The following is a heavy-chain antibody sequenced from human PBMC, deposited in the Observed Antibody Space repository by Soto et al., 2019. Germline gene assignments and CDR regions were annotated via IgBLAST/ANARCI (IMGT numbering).Heavy chain of an antibody. CDR3: ARDSPLLRFLEWSPLYGMDV. Sequence: SETLSLTCTVSGGSVSSGSYYWSWIRQPPGKGLEWIGYIYYSGSTNYNPSLKSRVTISVDTSKNQFSLKLSSVTAADTAVYYCARDSPLLRFLEWSPLYGMDVWGQGTTVTVSS. J-gene: IGHJ6*02. D-gene: IGHD3-3*01. CDR2: IYYSGST. V-gene: IGHV4-61*01. CDR1: GGSVSSGSYY.